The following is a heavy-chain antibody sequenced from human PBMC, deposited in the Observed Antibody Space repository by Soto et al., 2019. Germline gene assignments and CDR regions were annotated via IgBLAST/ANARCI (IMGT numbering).Heavy chain of an antibody. CDR3: AADRRPDLRFLEWLLGPRGMDV. Sequence: SVKVSCKASGFTFTSSAVQWVRQARGQRLERIGWIVVGSGNTNYAQKFQERVTITRDMSTSTAYMELSSLRSEDTVVYYCAADRRPDLRFLEWLLGPRGMDVWGQGTTVTVSS. J-gene: IGHJ6*02. V-gene: IGHV1-58*01. D-gene: IGHD3-3*01. CDR2: IVVGSGNT. CDR1: GFTFTSSA.